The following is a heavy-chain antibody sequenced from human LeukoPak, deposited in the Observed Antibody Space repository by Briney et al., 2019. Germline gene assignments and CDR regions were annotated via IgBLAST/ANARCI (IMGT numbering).Heavy chain of an antibody. D-gene: IGHD1-26*01. CDR3: AKRTPYTGSXQSFDY. V-gene: IGHV3-23*01. CDR1: GFTFSDYA. J-gene: IGHJ4*02. Sequence: GGSLRLSCVASGFTFSDYAMSWVRQAPGKGLEWVSAISGSADNTYYADSVKGRFAISRDNSKNTLYLQLSTLRADDTAVYYCAKRTPYTGSXQSFDYWGQGTLVTVSS. CDR2: ISGSADNT.